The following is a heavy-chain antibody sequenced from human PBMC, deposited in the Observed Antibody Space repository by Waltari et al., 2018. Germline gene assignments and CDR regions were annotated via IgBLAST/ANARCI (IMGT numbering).Heavy chain of an antibody. CDR1: GYTFTSYY. D-gene: IGHD3-22*01. CDR3: ARDLPAAYYDSSGYPDY. CDR2: INPSGGST. V-gene: IGHV1-46*01. Sequence: QVQLVQSGAEVKKPGASVKVSCKASGYTFTSYYMHWVRQAPGQGLEWMGIINPSGGSTSYAQKFQGRVTMTRDTSTSTVYMELSSLRSEDTAVYYCARDLPAAYYDSSGYPDYWGQGTLVTVSS. J-gene: IGHJ4*02.